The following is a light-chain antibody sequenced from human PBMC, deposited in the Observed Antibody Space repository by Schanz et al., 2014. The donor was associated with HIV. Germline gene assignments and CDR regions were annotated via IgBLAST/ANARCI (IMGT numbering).Light chain of an antibody. CDR2: STN. J-gene: IGLJ3*02. CDR3: VLNMGGGISV. Sequence: QAVVTQEPSFSVSPGGTVTLTCGLSSGSVSSSYYPSWYQQTPGQTPRTLIYSTNTRSSGVPDRFSGSIVGNKAALTITGAQADDESDYYCVLNMGGGISVFGGGTKLTVL. V-gene: IGLV8-61*01. CDR1: SGSVSSSYY.